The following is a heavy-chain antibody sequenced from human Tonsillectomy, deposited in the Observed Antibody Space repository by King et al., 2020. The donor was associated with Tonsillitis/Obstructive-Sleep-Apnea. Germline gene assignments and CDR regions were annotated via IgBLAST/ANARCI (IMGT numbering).Heavy chain of an antibody. D-gene: IGHD3-22*01. V-gene: IGHV2-5*02. CDR2: IYWDDDK. J-gene: IGHJ3*02. Sequence: TLKESGPTLVKPTQTLTLTCTFSGFSLSTSGVGVGWIRQPPGKALEWLALIYWDDDKRYRLSLKSRLTITKDTSKNQVVLTMTNMDPVDTATYYCALRGRNAYYYDGSGSQGAFDIWGQGTVVTVSS. CDR3: ALRGRNAYYYDGSGSQGAFDI. CDR1: GFSLSTSGVG.